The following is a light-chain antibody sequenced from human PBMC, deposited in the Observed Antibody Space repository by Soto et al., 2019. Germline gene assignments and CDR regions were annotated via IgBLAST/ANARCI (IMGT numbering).Light chain of an antibody. Sequence: EIEMTQSPATLSLAPGERVTLSCRASESVSTNLAWYQQKAGQAPRLLIYGASTRATGIPARFSGSGSGTEFTLTIDRLQSADFAVYYCQQYDRWPVTFGGGTKVDI. CDR3: QQYDRWPVT. J-gene: IGKJ4*01. V-gene: IGKV3-15*01. CDR2: GAS. CDR1: ESVSTN.